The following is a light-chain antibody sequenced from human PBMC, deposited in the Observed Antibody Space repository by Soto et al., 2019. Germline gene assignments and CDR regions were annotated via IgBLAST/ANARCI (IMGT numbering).Light chain of an antibody. Sequence: EIVMTQSPATLSVSPGERATLSCRASQGIGSTLAWYQQKPGQTPRLLMYDTSTRATGVPARFSGSRSGTEFTLTINSLQSEDFGVYYCQRYDNWPLTFGQGTKLETK. J-gene: IGKJ2*01. CDR1: QGIGST. V-gene: IGKV3-15*01. CDR2: DTS. CDR3: QRYDNWPLT.